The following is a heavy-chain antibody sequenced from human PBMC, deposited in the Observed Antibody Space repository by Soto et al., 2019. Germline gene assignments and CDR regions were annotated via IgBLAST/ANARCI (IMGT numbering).Heavy chain of an antibody. CDR1: GYTFTSYA. CDR2: INAGNGNT. V-gene: IGHV1-3*01. Sequence: GASVKVSCKASGYTFTSYAMHWVRQAPGQRLEWMGWINAGNGNTKYSQKFQGRVTITRDTSASTAYMELSSLRSEDTAVYYCARGMYYDFWSGYPLVFDYWGQGTLVTVSS. D-gene: IGHD3-3*01. CDR3: ARGMYYDFWSGYPLVFDY. J-gene: IGHJ4*02.